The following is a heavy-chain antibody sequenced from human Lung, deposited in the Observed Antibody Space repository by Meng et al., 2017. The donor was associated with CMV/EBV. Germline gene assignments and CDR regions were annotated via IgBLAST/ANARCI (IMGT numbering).Heavy chain of an antibody. V-gene: IGHV3-21*04. CDR2: ISSSRSYI. J-gene: IGHJ5*02. D-gene: IGHD3-16*01. CDR1: GFTFSTYT. Sequence: GESLKISCATSGFTFSTYTMHWVRQAPGKGLEWVSSISSSRSYINYADSVKGRFIISRDNAKTSLYLQMNRLRAGDTAIYYCAKASRGGWGGWFDPWGQGXLVTVSS. CDR3: AKASRGGWGGWFDP.